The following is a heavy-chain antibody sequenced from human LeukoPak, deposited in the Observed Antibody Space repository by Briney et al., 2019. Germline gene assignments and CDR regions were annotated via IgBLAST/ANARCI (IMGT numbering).Heavy chain of an antibody. V-gene: IGHV1-46*01. CDR1: GYTFTSCY. D-gene: IGHD4-17*01. CDR3: ARTHGDYASLDY. J-gene: IGHJ4*02. Sequence: ASVKVSCKASGYTFTSCYMHWVRQAPGQGLEWMGIINPSGGSTSYAQKFQGRVTMTRDMSTSTVYMELSSLRSEDTAVYYCARTHGDYASLDYWGQGTLVTVSS. CDR2: INPSGGST.